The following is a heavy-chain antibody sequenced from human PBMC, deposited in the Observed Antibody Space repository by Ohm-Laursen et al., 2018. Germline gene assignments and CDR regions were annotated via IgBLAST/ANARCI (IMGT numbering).Heavy chain of an antibody. CDR2: INPNSGDT. CDR3: ARDIAVGTNWFDP. CDR1: GYTFTGYY. J-gene: IGHJ5*02. D-gene: IGHD6-19*01. V-gene: IGHV1-2*02. Sequence: ASVKVSCKASGYTFTGYYVHWVRQAPGQGLEWMGWINPNSGDTNYAQKFQGRVSMTRDTSISTAYMELGRLRSDDTAVYYCARDIAVGTNWFDPWGQGTLVTVSS.